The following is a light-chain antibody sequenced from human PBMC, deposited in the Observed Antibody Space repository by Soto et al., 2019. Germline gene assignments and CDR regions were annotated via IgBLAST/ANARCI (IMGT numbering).Light chain of an antibody. V-gene: IGLV2-14*02. CDR3: AAWDDSLNGRV. CDR2: EAT. Sequence: QSALTQPASVSGSPEQSITISCTGTSNDVGRYNLVSWYQQHPGKAPKVMIYEATKRPSGVSNRFSGSKSGNTASLAISGLQSEDEADYYCAAWDDSLNGRVFGGGTKLTVL. J-gene: IGLJ3*02. CDR1: SNDVGRYNL.